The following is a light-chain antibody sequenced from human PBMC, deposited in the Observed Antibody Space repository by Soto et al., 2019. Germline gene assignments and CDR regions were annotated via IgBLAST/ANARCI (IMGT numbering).Light chain of an antibody. V-gene: IGKV1-27*01. J-gene: IGKJ4*01. CDR2: AAS. CDR1: QGISTY. CDR3: QKYTNVPA. Sequence: DIQMTQSPSSLSASVGARVTITCRASQGISTYLAWYQQIPGKVPKLLISAASTLQSGVPSRFSGSGSGTDFPLTISRLQPEDVATYYCQKYTNVPAFGGGTNVEIK.